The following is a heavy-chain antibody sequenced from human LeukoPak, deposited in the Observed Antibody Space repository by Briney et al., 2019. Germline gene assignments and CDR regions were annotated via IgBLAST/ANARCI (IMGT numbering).Heavy chain of an antibody. CDR1: GFTFGTST. J-gene: IGHJ5*02. Sequence: GGSLTLSCTTSGFTFGTSTMTWVRQAPGKGLEWVSTINSNGGSTYYASSVKSRFTISRDNSRNTLYLRMSSLRAEDTAVYYCEPPLQFLESWGQGTMVIVSS. CDR2: INSNGGST. D-gene: IGHD3-3*01. CDR3: EPPLQFLES. V-gene: IGHV3-23*01.